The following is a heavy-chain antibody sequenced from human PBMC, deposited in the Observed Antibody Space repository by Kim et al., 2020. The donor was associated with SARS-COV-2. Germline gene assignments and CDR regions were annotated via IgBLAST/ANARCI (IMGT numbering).Heavy chain of an antibody. J-gene: IGHJ5*02. D-gene: IGHD3-3*02. CDR2: INHSCST. Sequence: SETLSLTCAVYGGSFSGYYWSWIRQRPGKGMERNGEINHSCSTNYNPTLKSRVPISVDTSKNKFSLKLSSVTAADTAVYYCASAGLGHFWSGYSYWFDPWGQGTLVTVSS. CDR1: GGSFSGYY. V-gene: IGHV4-34*01. CDR3: ASAGLGHFWSGYSYWFDP.